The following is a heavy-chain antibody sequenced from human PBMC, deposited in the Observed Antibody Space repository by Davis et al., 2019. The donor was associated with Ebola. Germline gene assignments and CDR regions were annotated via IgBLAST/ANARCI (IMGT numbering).Heavy chain of an antibody. CDR2: ISSSSSAI. Sequence: PGGSLRLSCAASGFTFSSYSMNWVRQAPGMGLEWVSYISSSSSAIFYADSVKGRFTISRDNAKNSLYLQMNSLRAEDTAMYYCARHRTAAAGPPPGYWGQGTQVTVSS. CDR3: ARHRTAAAGPPPGY. D-gene: IGHD6-13*01. V-gene: IGHV3-48*04. CDR1: GFTFSSYS. J-gene: IGHJ4*02.